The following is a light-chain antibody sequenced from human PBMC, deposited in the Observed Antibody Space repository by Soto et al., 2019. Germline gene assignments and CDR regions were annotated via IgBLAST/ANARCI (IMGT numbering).Light chain of an antibody. Sequence: DIQMTQSPSTLSASVGDRVTITCRASQSISSWLAWYQQKPGKAPKLLIYKASILETGVPSRFSGTGSGTEFTLIISSLRPDDFATYHCQQYSDYSEWTFGQGTKVEIK. CDR2: KAS. CDR3: QQYSDYSEWT. CDR1: QSISSW. V-gene: IGKV1-5*03. J-gene: IGKJ1*01.